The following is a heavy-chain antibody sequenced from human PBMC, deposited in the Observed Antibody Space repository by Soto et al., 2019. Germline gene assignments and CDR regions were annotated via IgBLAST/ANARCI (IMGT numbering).Heavy chain of an antibody. V-gene: IGHV3-23*01. Sequence: GGSLRLSCAASGFTFSSYAMSWVRQAPGKGLEWVSAISGSGGSTYYADSVKGRFTISRDNSKNTLYLQMNSLRAEDTAVYYCAKVFVVVPAAMGAFDIWGQGTMVTVSS. CDR3: AKVFVVVPAAMGAFDI. CDR1: GFTFSSYA. D-gene: IGHD2-2*01. J-gene: IGHJ3*02. CDR2: ISGSGGST.